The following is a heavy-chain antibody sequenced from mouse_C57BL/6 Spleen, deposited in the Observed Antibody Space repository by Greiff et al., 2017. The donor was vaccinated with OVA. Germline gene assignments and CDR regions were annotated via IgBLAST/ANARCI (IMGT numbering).Heavy chain of an antibody. CDR2: FHPYNDDT. CDR3: ARRDDYGGAWFAY. CDR1: GYTFTTYP. V-gene: IGHV1-47*01. Sequence: LVESGAELVKPGASVKMSCKASGYTFTTYPIEWMKQNHGKSLEWIGNFHPYNDDTKYNEKFKGKATLTVEKSSSTVYLELSRLTSDDSAVYYCARRDDYGGAWFAYWGQGTLVTVSA. D-gene: IGHD2-4*01. J-gene: IGHJ3*01.